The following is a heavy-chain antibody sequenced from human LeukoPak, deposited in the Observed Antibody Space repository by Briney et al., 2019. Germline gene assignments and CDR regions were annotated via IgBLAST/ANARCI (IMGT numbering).Heavy chain of an antibody. Sequence: SETLSLTCTVSGGTISSYYWGWIRQPPGKGLEWIGSIYYSGSTYYNPSLKSRVTISVDTSKNQFSLKLSSVTAADTAVYYCARDGDTDAFDIWGQGTMVTVSS. CDR3: ARDGDTDAFDI. V-gene: IGHV4-39*07. D-gene: IGHD7-27*01. J-gene: IGHJ3*02. CDR1: GGTISSYY. CDR2: IYYSGST.